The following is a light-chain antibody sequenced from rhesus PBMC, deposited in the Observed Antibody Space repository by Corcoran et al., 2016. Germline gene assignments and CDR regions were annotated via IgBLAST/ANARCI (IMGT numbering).Light chain of an antibody. V-gene: IGKV1-28*02. Sequence: GDTVTITCRASQEISRYLNWYQQKPGKAPKLLIYTASNLETGVPSRFSGSGSGTEFTLTISNLQPEDFAAYYCLQHKSYPRTFGQGTKVEIK. CDR3: LQHKSYPRT. J-gene: IGKJ1*01. CDR1: QEISRY. CDR2: TAS.